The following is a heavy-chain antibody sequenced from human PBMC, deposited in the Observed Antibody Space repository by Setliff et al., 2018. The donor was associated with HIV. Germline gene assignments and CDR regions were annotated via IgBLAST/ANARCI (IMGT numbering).Heavy chain of an antibody. CDR2: IYHSEYT. CDR1: GGSISSDNW. V-gene: IGHV4-4*02. J-gene: IGHJ4*02. D-gene: IGHD4-17*01. CDR3: AAFFVTPLMTQDF. Sequence: PSETLSLTCAVSGGSISSDNWWTWVRQAPGKGLEWIGEIYHSEYTNYNPSLKSRVSMSVDKSTKQFSLKMTSMTAADTAVYYCAAFFVTPLMTQDFWGQGTLVTVSS.